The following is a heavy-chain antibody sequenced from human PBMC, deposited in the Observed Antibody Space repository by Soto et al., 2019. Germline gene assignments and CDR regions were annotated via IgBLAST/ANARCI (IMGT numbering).Heavy chain of an antibody. Sequence: SETLSLTCTVSGGSISSGDYYWSWIRQPPGKGLEWIGYIYYSGSTYYNPSLKSRVTISVDTSKNQFSLDLSSVTAADTAVYYCATMGTPVTGLYYFDYWGQGTLVTVSS. CDR2: IYYSGST. CDR1: GGSISSGDYY. CDR3: ATMGTPVTGLYYFDY. D-gene: IGHD4-17*01. J-gene: IGHJ4*02. V-gene: IGHV4-30-4*01.